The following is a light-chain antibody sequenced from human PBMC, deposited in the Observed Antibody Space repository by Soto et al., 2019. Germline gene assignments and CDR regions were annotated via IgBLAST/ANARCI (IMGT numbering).Light chain of an antibody. J-gene: IGLJ1*01. CDR3: AAWDDSLSVYV. V-gene: IGLV1-47*01. CDR2: RNN. CDR1: ISNTGSNP. Sequence: SVLPQPPSPSGLHGQRVSISCSGSISNTGSNPLYWHQQSAGTAPKPLTFRNNRRHSGVPDRCSDSRSGTSASLAISGLRSEDEADYYCAAWDDSLSVYVFGTGTKVTVL.